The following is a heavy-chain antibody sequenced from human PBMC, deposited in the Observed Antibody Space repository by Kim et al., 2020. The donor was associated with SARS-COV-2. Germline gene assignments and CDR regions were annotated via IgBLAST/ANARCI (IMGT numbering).Heavy chain of an antibody. J-gene: IGHJ4*02. CDR1: GFTFSDYY. V-gene: IGHV3-11*03. CDR2: ISSSSSYT. Sequence: GGSLRLSCAASGFTFSDYYMSWIRQAPGKGLEWVSYISSSSSYTNYADSVKGRFTISRDNAKNSLYLQMNSLRAEDTAVYYCAGGSTMVRGVIITPFDYWGQGTLVTVSS. CDR3: AGGSTMVRGVIITPFDY. D-gene: IGHD3-10*01.